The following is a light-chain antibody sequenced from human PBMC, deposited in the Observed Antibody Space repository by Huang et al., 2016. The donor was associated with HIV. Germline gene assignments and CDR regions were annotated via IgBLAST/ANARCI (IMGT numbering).Light chain of an antibody. CDR1: QSSSSY. CDR2: AAS. V-gene: IGKV1-39*01. J-gene: IGKJ2*01. CDR3: QQSYSTPYS. Sequence: DIQMTQSPSSLSASVGDRVTITCRASQSSSSYLNWYQQKPGKAPKLLIYAASSLQSGLPSRFSGSGSGTDFTLTISSLQPEDFATYYCQQSYSTPYSFGQGTKLEIK.